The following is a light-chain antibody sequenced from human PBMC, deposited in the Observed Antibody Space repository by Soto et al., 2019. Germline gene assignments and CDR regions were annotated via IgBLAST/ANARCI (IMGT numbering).Light chain of an antibody. CDR2: GAS. CDR1: QSVSSSY. V-gene: IGKV3-20*01. Sequence: EIVLTQSPGTLSLSPGERATLSCRASQSVSSSYLAWYQQKPGQAPRLLIYGASSRATGIPDRFSGSGSGTDFTLTISRLEPEDIAVYYCQQYSSSPITFDQGTRLEIK. CDR3: QQYSSSPIT. J-gene: IGKJ5*01.